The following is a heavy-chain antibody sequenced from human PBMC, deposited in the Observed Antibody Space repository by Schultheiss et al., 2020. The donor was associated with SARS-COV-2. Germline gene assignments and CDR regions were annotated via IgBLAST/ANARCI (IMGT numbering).Heavy chain of an antibody. V-gene: IGHV3-66*01. D-gene: IGHD2-2*01. CDR1: GFTFISYA. CDR3: ARTRVYQPEELSFDY. J-gene: IGHJ4*02. Sequence: GGSLRLSCAASGFTFISYAMSWVRQAPGKGLEWVSAIYSGGSTYYADSVKGRFTISRDNSKNTLYLQMNSLRAEDTAVYYCARTRVYQPEELSFDYWGQGTLVTVSS. CDR2: IYSGGST.